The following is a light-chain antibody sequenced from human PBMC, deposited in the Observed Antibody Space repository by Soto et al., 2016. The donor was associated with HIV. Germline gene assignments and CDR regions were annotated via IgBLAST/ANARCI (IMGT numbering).Light chain of an antibody. CDR2: AAS. V-gene: IGKV1-9*01. Sequence: DIQLTQSPSFLSASVGDGVTITCRASQGISGYLAWYQQNPGKAPKLLIYAASTLQSGVPSRFSGGGSGTHFTFTISSLQPEDIGTYYCQHFDNLPLAFGGGPRWR. J-gene: IGKJ4*01. CDR1: QGISGY. CDR3: QHFDNLPLA.